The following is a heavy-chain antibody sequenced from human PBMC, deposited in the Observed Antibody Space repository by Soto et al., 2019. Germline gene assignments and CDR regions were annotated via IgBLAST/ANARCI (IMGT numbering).Heavy chain of an antibody. CDR1: GYTFTRYD. CDR2: MNPNSGNT. Sequence: QVQLVQSGAEVKKPGASVKVSCKASGYTFTRYDINWVRQATGQGLEWMGWMNPNSGNTGYAQKFQGRDTMTRNTYISTADMRLSGLRSEDTAVYYCARGGLGSGDNYGSDYWGQGTLVTVSS. V-gene: IGHV1-8*01. J-gene: IGHJ4*02. CDR3: ARGGLGSGDNYGSDY. D-gene: IGHD5-18*01.